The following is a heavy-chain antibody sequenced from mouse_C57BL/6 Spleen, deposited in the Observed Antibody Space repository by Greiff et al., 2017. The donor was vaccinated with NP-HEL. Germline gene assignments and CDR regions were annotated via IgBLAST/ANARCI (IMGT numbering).Heavy chain of an antibody. V-gene: IGHV5-17*01. CDR3: ARNGYGSFFDY. Sequence: EVKLMESGGGLVKPGGSLKLSCAASGFTFSDYGMHWVRQAPEKGLEWVAYISSGSSTIYYADTVKGRFTISRDNAKNTLFLQMTSLRSEDTAMYYCARNGYGSFFDYWGQGTTLTVSS. J-gene: IGHJ2*01. CDR2: ISSGSSTI. D-gene: IGHD1-1*01. CDR1: GFTFSDYG.